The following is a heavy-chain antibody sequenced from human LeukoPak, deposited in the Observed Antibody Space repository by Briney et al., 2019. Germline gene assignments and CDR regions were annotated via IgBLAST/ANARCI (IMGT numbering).Heavy chain of an antibody. CDR1: GDSISNYY. Sequence: SETPSLTCTVSGDSISNYYWTWIRQPAGKGLEWIGRIYTSGSTDYNPSLKSRVTMSVDTSKNQFSLTLSSVTAADTAMYYCAKLEGARVDPWGQGTLVTVSS. CDR3: AKLEGARVDP. D-gene: IGHD1-26*01. J-gene: IGHJ5*02. V-gene: IGHV4-4*07. CDR2: IYTSGST.